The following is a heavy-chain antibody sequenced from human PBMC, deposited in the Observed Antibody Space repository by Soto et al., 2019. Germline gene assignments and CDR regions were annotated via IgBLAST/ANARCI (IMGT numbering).Heavy chain of an antibody. D-gene: IGHD2-15*01. Sequence: EVQLLESGGGLVQPGGSLRLSCTASGFTFSDHAMTWVRQAPGKGLQWLSGINGGGSDAYYADSVKGRFTVSRANSNNPLFLQMDSLRVEDTAVYYCAIDLWWYTHWGQGTLVTVSS. CDR1: GFTFSDHA. J-gene: IGHJ1*01. V-gene: IGHV3-23*01. CDR3: AIDLWWYTH. CDR2: INGGGSDA.